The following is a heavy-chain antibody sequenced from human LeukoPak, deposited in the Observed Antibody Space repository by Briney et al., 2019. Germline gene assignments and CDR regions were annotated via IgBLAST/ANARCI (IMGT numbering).Heavy chain of an antibody. J-gene: IGHJ4*02. V-gene: IGHV4-4*07. CDR2: IYTSGST. D-gene: IGHD3-22*01. CDR1: GGSISSYY. CDR3: ARTTYYYDSGGPSSCIDY. Sequence: SETLSLTCTVSGGSISSYYWSWIRQPAGKGLEWIGRIYTSGSTNYNPSLKSRVTMSVDTSKNQFSLKLSSVTAADTAVYYCARTTYYYDSGGPSSCIDYWGQGTLVTVSS.